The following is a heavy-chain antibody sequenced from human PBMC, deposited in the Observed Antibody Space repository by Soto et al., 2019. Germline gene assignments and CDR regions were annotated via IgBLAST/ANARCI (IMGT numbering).Heavy chain of an antibody. Sequence: SETLSLTCAVYGGSFSGYYWSWIRQPPGKGLEWIGEVNHSGSTNYNPSLKSRVTISVDTSKNQFSLKLSSVTAADTAVYYCARVNPLRYFDWLPGENWFDPWGQGTLVTVSS. CDR2: VNHSGST. V-gene: IGHV4-34*01. CDR3: ARVNPLRYFDWLPGENWFDP. CDR1: GGSFSGYY. J-gene: IGHJ5*02. D-gene: IGHD3-9*01.